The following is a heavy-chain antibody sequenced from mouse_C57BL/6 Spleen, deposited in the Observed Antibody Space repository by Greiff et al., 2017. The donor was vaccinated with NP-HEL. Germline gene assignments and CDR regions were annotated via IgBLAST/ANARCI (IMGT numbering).Heavy chain of an antibody. J-gene: IGHJ3*01. Sequence: EVKLVESGGGLVKPGGSLKLSCAASGFTFSSYAMSWVRQTPEKRLEWVATISDGGSYTYYPDNVKGRFTISRDNAKNNLYLQMSHLKSEDTAMYYCARGGYYDYDGAYWGQGTLVTVSA. CDR1: GFTFSSYA. CDR2: ISDGGSYT. V-gene: IGHV5-4*03. CDR3: ARGGYYDYDGAY. D-gene: IGHD2-4*01.